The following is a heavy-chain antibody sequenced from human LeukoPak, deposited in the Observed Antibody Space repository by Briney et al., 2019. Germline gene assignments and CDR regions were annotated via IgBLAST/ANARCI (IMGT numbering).Heavy chain of an antibody. CDR3: AKVYYDFWSGYYTPTLYYYGMDV. CDR1: GFTFDDYA. D-gene: IGHD3-3*01. CDR2: ISGDGGST. V-gene: IGHV3-43*02. J-gene: IGHJ6*02. Sequence: GGSLRLSCAASGFTFDDYAMHWVREAPGKGLVWVSLISGDGGSTYYADSVKGRFTISRDNSKNSLYLQMNSLRTEDTALYYCAKVYYDFWSGYYTPTLYYYGMDVWGQGTTVTVSS.